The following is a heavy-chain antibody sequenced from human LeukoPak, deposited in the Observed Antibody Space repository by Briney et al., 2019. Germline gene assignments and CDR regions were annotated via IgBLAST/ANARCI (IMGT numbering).Heavy chain of an antibody. CDR3: AKSMITFGGVIPTFDY. Sequence: GGSLRLSCAASGFTFSNFAMHWVRQAPGKGLEWVSSIRSDGSDRYYADSVKDRFTISRDNSKNTLYLQMNSLRAEDTAVYYCAKSMITFGGVIPTFDYWGQGTLVTVSS. D-gene: IGHD3-16*02. J-gene: IGHJ4*02. CDR1: GFTFSNFA. CDR2: IRSDGSDR. V-gene: IGHV3-30*02.